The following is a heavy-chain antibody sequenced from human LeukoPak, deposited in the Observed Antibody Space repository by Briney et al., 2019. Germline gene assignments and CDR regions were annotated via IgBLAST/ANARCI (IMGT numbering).Heavy chain of an antibody. Sequence: PSETMSLTCTVSGGSISSSSYYWGWIRQPPGKGLEWIGSIYYSGSTYYNPSLKSRVTISVDTSKNQFSLKLSPVTAADTAVYYCARQDTAMVDYWGQGTLVTVSS. V-gene: IGHV4-39*01. CDR2: IYYSGST. CDR3: ARQDTAMVDY. J-gene: IGHJ4*02. CDR1: GGSISSSSYY. D-gene: IGHD5-18*01.